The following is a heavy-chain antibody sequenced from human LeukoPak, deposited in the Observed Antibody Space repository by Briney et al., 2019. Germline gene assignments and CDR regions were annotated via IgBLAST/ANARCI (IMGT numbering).Heavy chain of an antibody. V-gene: IGHV3-64*01. J-gene: IGHJ4*02. CDR3: AREDDYGDYGFDY. D-gene: IGHD4-17*01. CDR2: ISASGDST. Sequence: AGGSLRLSCAASGFTFSNYALHWVRQAPGKALEYVSAISASGDSTYYANSVKGRFTISRDNSKNTLYLQMGSLRTEDMAVYYCAREDDYGDYGFDYWGQGTLVTVSS. CDR1: GFTFSNYA.